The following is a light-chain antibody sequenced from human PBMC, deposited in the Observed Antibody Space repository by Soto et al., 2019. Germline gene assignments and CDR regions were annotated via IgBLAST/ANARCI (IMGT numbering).Light chain of an antibody. V-gene: IGKV3-20*01. CDR2: GAS. CDR3: QQYGSSLLT. Sequence: ESVLTKSPVTLSFSPGVNARLSCWASQSVSSSYLAWYQQKPGQAPRLLIYGASSRATGIPDRFSGSGSGTDFTLTISRLEPEDFAVYYCQQYGSSLLTFGGGTKVDI. J-gene: IGKJ4*01. CDR1: QSVSSSY.